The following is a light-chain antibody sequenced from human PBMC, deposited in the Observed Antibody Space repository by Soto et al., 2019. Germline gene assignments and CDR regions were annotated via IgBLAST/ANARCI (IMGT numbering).Light chain of an antibody. CDR2: HAS. J-gene: IGKJ2*01. CDR3: QQYNAYVQT. CDR1: QSITTW. Sequence: DIQLTQSPSTLSASVGDRVTITCRASQSITTWLAWYQQKPGEAPKLLIYHASTLESGVPSRFSGGGFGTEFSLTISSLQPEDFATYYCQQYNAYVQTFGQGNKLDIK. V-gene: IGKV1-5*01.